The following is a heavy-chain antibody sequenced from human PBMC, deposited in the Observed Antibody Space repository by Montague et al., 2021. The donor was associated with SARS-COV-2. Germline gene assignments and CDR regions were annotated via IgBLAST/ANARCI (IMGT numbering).Heavy chain of an antibody. CDR2: IYHSGST. CDR1: GGSFSGYY. CDR3: AREPQVGAMDY. V-gene: IGHV4-34*01. Sequence: SETLSLTCAVYGGSFSGYYWSWIRQPPGKGLEWIGEIYHSGSTNYNPSLKSRVTISVDTSKNQFSLRLSSVTAADTAVYYCAREPQVGAMDYRGQGTLVTVSS. J-gene: IGHJ4*02. D-gene: IGHD1-26*01.